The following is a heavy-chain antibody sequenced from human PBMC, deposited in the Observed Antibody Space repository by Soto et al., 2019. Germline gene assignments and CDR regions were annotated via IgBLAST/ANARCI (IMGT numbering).Heavy chain of an antibody. CDR1: GFTFDDYA. CDR3: AKDNSGWYVGWFDP. CDR2: ISWNSGSI. Sequence: EVQLVESGGGLVQPGRSLRLSCAASGFTFDDYAMHWVRQAPGKGLEWVSGISWNSGSIGYADSVKGRFTISRDNAKNSLYLQMNSPRAEDTALYYCAKDNSGWYVGWFDPWGQGTLVTVSS. V-gene: IGHV3-9*01. J-gene: IGHJ5*02. D-gene: IGHD6-19*01.